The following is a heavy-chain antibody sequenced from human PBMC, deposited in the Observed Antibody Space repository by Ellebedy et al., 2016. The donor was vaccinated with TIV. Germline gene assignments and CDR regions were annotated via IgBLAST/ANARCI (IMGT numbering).Heavy chain of an antibody. CDR3: TTVAGIGPYDILTADGYYYGMDV. V-gene: IGHV3-15*01. J-gene: IGHJ6*02. D-gene: IGHD3-9*01. CDR1: GFTFSNAW. CDR2: IKSKTDGGTT. Sequence: PGGSLRLSCAASGFTFSNAWMSWVRQAPGKGLEWVGRIKSKTDGGTTDYAAPVKGRFTISRDDSKNTLYLQMNSLKTEDTAVYYCTTVAGIGPYDILTADGYYYGMDVWGQGTTVTVSS.